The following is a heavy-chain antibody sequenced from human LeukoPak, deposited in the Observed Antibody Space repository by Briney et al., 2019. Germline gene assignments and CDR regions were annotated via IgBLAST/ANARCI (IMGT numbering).Heavy chain of an antibody. CDR1: GFTFSSYW. V-gene: IGHV3-74*01. Sequence: GGSLKLSCAASGFTFSSYWMNWVRQAPGKGLVWVSRIASDGSSTTYADSVKGRFSISRDDAKNTLYLQMNSLRVEDTAVYYCARGRPHGNDYWGQGTLVTVS. D-gene: IGHD4-23*01. CDR3: ARGRPHGNDY. CDR2: IASDGSST. J-gene: IGHJ4*02.